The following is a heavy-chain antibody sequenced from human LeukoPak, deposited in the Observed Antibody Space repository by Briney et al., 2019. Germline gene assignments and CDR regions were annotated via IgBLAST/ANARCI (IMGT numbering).Heavy chain of an antibody. V-gene: IGHV3-73*01. J-gene: IGHJ4*02. CDR1: GFTFSGSA. D-gene: IGHD6-13*01. CDR2: IRSKANSYAT. Sequence: GGSLRLSCAASGFTFSGSAMHWVRQASGKGLEWVGRIRSKANSYATAYAASVKGRFNISRDDSKNTAYLQMNSLKTEDTAVYYCTRHSSSWYSGNRYYFDYWGQGTLVTVSS. CDR3: TRHSSSWYSGNRYYFDY.